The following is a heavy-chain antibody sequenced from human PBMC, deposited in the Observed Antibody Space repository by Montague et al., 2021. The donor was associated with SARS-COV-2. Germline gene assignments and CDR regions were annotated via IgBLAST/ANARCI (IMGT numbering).Heavy chain of an antibody. CDR3: ARPLGGGYQLLCDY. J-gene: IGHJ4*02. V-gene: IGHV3-30*04. CDR1: GFTFSSYA. CDR2: ISYDGSNK. Sequence: SLRLSLSAPGFTFSSYAMHWVRQAPGKGLEWVAVISYDGSNKYYADSVKGRFTISRDNSKNTLYLQMNSLRAEDTAVYYCARPLGGGYQLLCDYWGQGTLVTVSS. D-gene: IGHD2-2*01.